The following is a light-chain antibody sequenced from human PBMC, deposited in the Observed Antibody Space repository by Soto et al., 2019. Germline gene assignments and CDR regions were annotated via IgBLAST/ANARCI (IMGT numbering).Light chain of an antibody. Sequence: QSALTQPASVSGSPGQSITISCTGTSSDVGGYNYVSWYQQHLGKAPKLMINDVSNRPSGVSNRFSGSKSGNTASLTISGLQAEDEADYYCSSYISSSTDVVFGGGTKVTVL. CDR2: DVS. V-gene: IGLV2-14*01. CDR1: SSDVGGYNY. J-gene: IGLJ2*01. CDR3: SSYISSSTDVV.